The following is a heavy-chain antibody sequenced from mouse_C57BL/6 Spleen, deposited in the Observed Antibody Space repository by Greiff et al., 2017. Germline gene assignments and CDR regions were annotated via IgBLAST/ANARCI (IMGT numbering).Heavy chain of an antibody. Sequence: EVKLVESGGGLVKPGGSLKLSCAASGFTFSSYAMSWVRQTPEKRLEWVATISDGGSYTYYPDNVKGRFTISRDNAKNNLYLQMSHLKSEDTAMXYCARPGAYDHYAMDYWGQGTSVTVSS. D-gene: IGHD6-5*01. CDR3: ARPGAYDHYAMDY. CDR2: ISDGGSYT. V-gene: IGHV5-4*03. CDR1: GFTFSSYA. J-gene: IGHJ4*01.